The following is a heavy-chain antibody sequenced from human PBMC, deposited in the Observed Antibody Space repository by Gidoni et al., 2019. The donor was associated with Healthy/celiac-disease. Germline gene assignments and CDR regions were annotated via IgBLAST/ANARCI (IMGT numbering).Heavy chain of an antibody. V-gene: IGHV4-39*01. CDR2: IYYSGST. Sequence: QLQLQESGPGLVKPSETLSSTCTVSGGSISSSSYYWGWIRQPPGKGLVRVGSIYYSGSTYYNPSQKSRVTISVDTSKNQFTLKLSSVTAADTAVYYCARQPAVYPVHNCGGDCYTIDYWGQGTLVTVSS. CDR1: GGSISSSSYY. D-gene: IGHD2-21*02. J-gene: IGHJ4*02. CDR3: ARQPAVYPVHNCGGDCYTIDY.